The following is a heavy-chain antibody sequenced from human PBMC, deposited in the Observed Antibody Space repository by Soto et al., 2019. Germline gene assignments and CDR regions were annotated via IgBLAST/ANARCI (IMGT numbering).Heavy chain of an antibody. CDR3: AREGGGHNWFDP. V-gene: IGHV4-38-2*02. CDR2: INHSGNT. CDR1: SYCINSGQY. Sequence: XASLSLTCGVSSYCINSGQYWCWIRQPPGKSLEWMGTINHSGNTFYNPSLRSRVTFSIDTSKNQFSLKLSSVTAADTAVYYCAREGGGHNWFDPWGQGTLVTVSS. J-gene: IGHJ5*02.